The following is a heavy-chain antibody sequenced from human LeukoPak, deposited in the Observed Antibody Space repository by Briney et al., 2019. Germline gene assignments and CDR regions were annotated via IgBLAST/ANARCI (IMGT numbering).Heavy chain of an antibody. V-gene: IGHV3-23*01. CDR1: GFTFSSYS. CDR2: ISGSGGST. J-gene: IGHJ5*02. CDR3: AKSGWELVHIWFDP. Sequence: GGSLRLSCAASGFTFSSYSMNWVRQAPGKGLEWVSAISGSGGSTYYADSVKGRFTISRDNSKNTLYLQMNSLRAEDTAVYYCAKSGWELVHIWFDPWGQGTLVTVSS. D-gene: IGHD2-15*01.